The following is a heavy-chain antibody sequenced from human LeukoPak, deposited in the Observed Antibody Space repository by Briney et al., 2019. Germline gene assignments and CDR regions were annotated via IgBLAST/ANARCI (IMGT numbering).Heavy chain of an antibody. V-gene: IGHV3-20*04. Sequence: GGSLRLSCAASGFTFDDYGMSWVRQAPGKGLEWVSGINWNGGSTGYADSVKGRFTISRDNAKNSLYLQMNSLRAEDPALYYVSTSPAVAGPNDYWGQGTLVTVSS. CDR1: GFTFDDYG. CDR3: STSPAVAGPNDY. CDR2: INWNGGST. D-gene: IGHD6-19*01. J-gene: IGHJ4*02.